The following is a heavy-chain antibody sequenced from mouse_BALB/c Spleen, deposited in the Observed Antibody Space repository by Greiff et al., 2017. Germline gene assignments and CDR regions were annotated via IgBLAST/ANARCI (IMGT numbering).Heavy chain of an antibody. J-gene: IGHJ4*01. D-gene: IGHD2-14*01. V-gene: IGHV3-6*02. Sequence: EVKLQESGPGLVKPSQSLSLTCSVTGYSITSGYYWNWIRQFPGNKLEWMGYISYDGSNNYNPSLKNRISITRDTSKNQFFLKLNSVTTEDTATYYCASGGTTAMDYWGQGTSVTVSS. CDR2: ISYDGSN. CDR1: GYSITSGYY. CDR3: ASGGTTAMDY.